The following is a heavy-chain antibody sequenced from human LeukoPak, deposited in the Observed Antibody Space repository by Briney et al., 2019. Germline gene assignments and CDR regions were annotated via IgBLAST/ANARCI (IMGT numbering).Heavy chain of an antibody. CDR2: IVVGSGNT. CDR1: GFTFTSSA. D-gene: IGHD2-2*03. Sequence: SVKVSCKASGFTFTSSAMQWVRQARGQRLEWIGWIVVGSGNTNYAQKFQERVTITRDMSTSTAYMELSSLRSEDTAVYYCARGMGIVVVPAAIRGAYMDVWGKGTTATVSS. CDR3: ARGMGIVVVPAAIRGAYMDV. V-gene: IGHV1-58*02. J-gene: IGHJ6*03.